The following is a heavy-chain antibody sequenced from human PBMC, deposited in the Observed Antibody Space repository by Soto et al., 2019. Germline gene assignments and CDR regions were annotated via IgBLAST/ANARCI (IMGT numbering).Heavy chain of an antibody. J-gene: IGHJ4*02. Sequence: GGSLRLSCAASGFTFSSYAMSWVRQAPGKGLEWVSGTSGSGGGTYYADSVKGRFTISRDNSKNTLYLQMNSLRGEDTAVYYCAKGGYSGYDLYFDYWGQGTLVTVSS. V-gene: IGHV3-23*01. D-gene: IGHD5-12*01. CDR3: AKGGYSGYDLYFDY. CDR2: TSGSGGGT. CDR1: GFTFSSYA.